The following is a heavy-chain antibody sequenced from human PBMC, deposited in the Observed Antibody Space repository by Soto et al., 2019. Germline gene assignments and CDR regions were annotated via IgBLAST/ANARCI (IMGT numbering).Heavy chain of an antibody. CDR3: ARDALVRSGSYPYWFDP. D-gene: IGHD1-26*01. J-gene: IGHJ5*02. CDR2: INPNSGST. CDR1: GYTFTSYG. V-gene: IGHV1-2*04. Sequence: ASVKVSCRASGYTFTSYGISWVRQAPGQGLEWMGWINPNSGSTNYAQKFQGWVTMTRDTSISTAYMELSRLRSDDTAVYYCARDALVRSGSYPYWFDPWGQGTLVTVSS.